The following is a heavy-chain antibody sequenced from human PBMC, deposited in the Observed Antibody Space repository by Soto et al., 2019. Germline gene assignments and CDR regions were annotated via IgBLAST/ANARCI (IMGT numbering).Heavy chain of an antibody. CDR1: GFSLSTSGVG. J-gene: IGHJ4*02. Sequence: QITLKESGPTLVRPTQPLTLTCAFSGFSLSTSGVGVGWIRQPPGKALEWLAVIYWDDSKHYSPSLRSRLTITKDTSKPQVVLTMTNMDPMDTGTYYCAHKGPEDWPLDYWGQGTLVTVSS. CDR2: IYWDDSK. D-gene: IGHD3-9*01. V-gene: IGHV2-5*02. CDR3: AHKGPEDWPLDY.